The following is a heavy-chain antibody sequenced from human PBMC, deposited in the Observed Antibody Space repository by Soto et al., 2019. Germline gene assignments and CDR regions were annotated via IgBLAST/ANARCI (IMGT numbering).Heavy chain of an antibody. CDR3: ASPRTLLDYGDFSYYGMDV. V-gene: IGHV1-69*13. D-gene: IGHD4-17*01. CDR1: GGTFSSYA. CDR2: IIPIFGTA. Sequence: ASVKVSCKASGGTFSSYAISWVRQAPGQGLEWMGGIIPIFGTANYAQKFQGRVTITADESTSTAYMELSSLRSEDTAVYYCASPRTLLDYGDFSYYGMDVWGQGTTVTVSS. J-gene: IGHJ6*02.